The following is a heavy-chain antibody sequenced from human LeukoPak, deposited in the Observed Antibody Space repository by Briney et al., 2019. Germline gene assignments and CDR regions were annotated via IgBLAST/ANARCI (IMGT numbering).Heavy chain of an antibody. CDR2: ISISGGNT. CDR1: GFTFSSYW. Sequence: PGGSLRLSCAASGFTFSSYWMHWVRQAPGKGLEWVSSISISGGNTYYADSVNGRFIISRDSSKNTLSLQMNSLRAEDTAVYYCAKVAGSGRPNWAFDIWGQGTMVTVSP. V-gene: IGHV3-23*01. D-gene: IGHD3-10*01. CDR3: AKVAGSGRPNWAFDI. J-gene: IGHJ3*02.